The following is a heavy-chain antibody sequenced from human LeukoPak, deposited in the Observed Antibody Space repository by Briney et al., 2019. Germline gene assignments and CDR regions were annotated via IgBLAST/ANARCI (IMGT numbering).Heavy chain of an antibody. J-gene: IGHJ4*02. CDR3: ARDGSSSFDY. CDR2: IYHSGST. Sequence: GSLRLSCAASGFTFSDYYMSWIRQAPGKGLEWIGEIYHSGSTNYNPSLKSRVTISVDKSKNQFSLKLSSVTAADTAVYYCARDGSSSFDYWGQGTLVTVSS. D-gene: IGHD5-24*01. CDR1: GFTFSDYY. V-gene: IGHV4-34*01.